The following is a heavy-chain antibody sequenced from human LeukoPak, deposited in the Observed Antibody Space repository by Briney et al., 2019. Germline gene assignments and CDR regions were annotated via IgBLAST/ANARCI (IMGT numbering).Heavy chain of an antibody. V-gene: IGHV3-23*01. CDR3: AKDATWFGGKYASFDY. Sequence: PGGSLRLSCAASRLTFSTYSMTWVRQAPGKGLEWVSAISPGGDVTYYADSVKGRFTISRDNSKDTLYLQMSSLRAEDTAVYYCAKDATWFGGKYASFDYWGQGTLVTVSS. J-gene: IGHJ4*02. CDR1: RLTFSTYS. CDR2: ISPGGDVT. D-gene: IGHD1-26*01.